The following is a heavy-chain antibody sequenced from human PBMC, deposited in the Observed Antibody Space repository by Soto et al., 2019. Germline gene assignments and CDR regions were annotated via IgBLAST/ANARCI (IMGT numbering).Heavy chain of an antibody. J-gene: IGHJ6*02. Sequence: QVQLVQSGAEVKKPGSSVKVSCKTSRDTFNKYAFNWVRQAPGQGLEWMGWIIPIFSSRNYAEKFQGRVTITADDSTSTAYMELSSLRLEYTAVYYCARGETYLGVWGQGTTVTVSS. CDR1: RDTFNKYA. D-gene: IGHD3-16*01. V-gene: IGHV1-69*01. CDR2: IIPIFSSR. CDR3: ARGETYLGV.